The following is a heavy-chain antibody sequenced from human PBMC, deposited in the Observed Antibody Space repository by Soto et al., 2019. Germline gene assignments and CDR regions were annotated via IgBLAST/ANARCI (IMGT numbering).Heavy chain of an antibody. Sequence: GGSLRLACAACGFTVSSYAMHGVRQAPGKGLEWVAVISYDGSNKYYADSVKGRFTISRDNSKNTLYLQMNSLRAEDTAVYYCAREGFHYDFWSGYHYYYYGMDVWGQGTTVTVSS. V-gene: IGHV3-30-3*01. CDR2: ISYDGSNK. D-gene: IGHD3-3*01. CDR3: AREGFHYDFWSGYHYYYYGMDV. CDR1: GFTVSSYA. J-gene: IGHJ6*02.